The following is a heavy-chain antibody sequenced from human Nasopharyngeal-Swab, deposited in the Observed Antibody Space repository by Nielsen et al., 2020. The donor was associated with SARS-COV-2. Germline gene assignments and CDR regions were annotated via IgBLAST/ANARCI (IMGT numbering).Heavy chain of an antibody. D-gene: IGHD6-19*01. CDR1: GFTFSSYD. J-gene: IGHJ4*02. CDR3: ARGSSGWPGN. CDR2: IGSVGDT. V-gene: IGHV3-13*01. Sequence: GESLKISCAASGFTFSSYDMHWVRQAAGRGLEWVSGIGSVGDTDYLSSVKGRFTISREDGKNSLYLQMNSLRADDTGVYYCARGSSGWPGNWGQGTLVTVSS.